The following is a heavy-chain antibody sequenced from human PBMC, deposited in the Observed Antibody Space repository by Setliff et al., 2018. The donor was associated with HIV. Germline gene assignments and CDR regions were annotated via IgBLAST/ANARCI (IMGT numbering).Heavy chain of an antibody. CDR3: ASKVYCTNGVCLDAFDI. J-gene: IGHJ3*02. Sequence: ASVKVSCKASGYTFTGHYIHWVRQAPGQGLEWMGRIIPSSGGTNYAQKFQGRVTMTRDTSISTAYMELSRLRSDDTAVYYCASKVYCTNGVCLDAFDIWGQGTMVTVSS. D-gene: IGHD2-8*01. V-gene: IGHV1-2*06. CDR2: IIPSSGGT. CDR1: GYTFTGHY.